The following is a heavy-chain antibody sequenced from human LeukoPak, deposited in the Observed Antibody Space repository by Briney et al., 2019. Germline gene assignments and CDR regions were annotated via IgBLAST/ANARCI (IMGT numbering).Heavy chain of an antibody. Sequence: ASVKVSCKASGYTFISYQMHWVRQAPGQGLEWMGIINPTGGSTSHAQKFQGRVTITADKSTSTAYMELSSLRSEDTAVYYCARADLDYAADYYGMDVWGQGTTVTVSS. V-gene: IGHV1-46*01. CDR3: ARADLDYAADYYGMDV. CDR2: INPTGGST. J-gene: IGHJ6*02. D-gene: IGHD3/OR15-3a*01. CDR1: GYTFISYQ.